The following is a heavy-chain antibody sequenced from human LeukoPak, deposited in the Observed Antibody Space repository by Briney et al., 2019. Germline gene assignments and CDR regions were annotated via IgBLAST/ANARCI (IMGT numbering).Heavy chain of an antibody. V-gene: IGHV1-18*01. J-gene: IGHJ4*02. D-gene: IGHD5-18*01. CDR2: ISVKNGNT. CDR1: GYTFTSYG. CDR3: ARDYEDHTAMAYAFDY. Sequence: GASVKVSCKASGYTFTSYGISWVRQAPGQGLEWMGWISVKNGNTNYAQKFQGRVTMTTDTSTSTAYMELRSLRSDDTAVYYCARDYEDHTAMAYAFDYWGQGTLVTVSS.